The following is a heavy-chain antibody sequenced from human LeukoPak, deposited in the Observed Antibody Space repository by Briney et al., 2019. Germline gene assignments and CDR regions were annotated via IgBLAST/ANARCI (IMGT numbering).Heavy chain of an antibody. V-gene: IGHV3-21*01. CDR2: ISSTSTSI. CDR1: GFTFSSHT. Sequence: GRSLRLSCAASGFTFSSHTMNWVRQAPGKGLEWVSSISSTSTSIYNADSVKGRFTISKDNTKNSLYLQMDSLRAEDTAVYYCARGFRAFDFWAQGTMVTVSS. CDR3: ARGFRAFDF. J-gene: IGHJ3*01.